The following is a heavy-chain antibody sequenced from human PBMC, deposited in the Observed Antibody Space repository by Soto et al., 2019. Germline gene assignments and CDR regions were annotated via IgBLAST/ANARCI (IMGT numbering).Heavy chain of an antibody. J-gene: IGHJ3*02. CDR2: ISSSSSYT. Sequence: GGSLRLSCAASGFTFSDYYMSWIRQAPGKGLEWVSYISSSSSYTNYADSVKGRFTISRDNAKNSLYLQMNSLRAEDTAVYYCARDLYYYDSSGAFDIWRQGTMVTVSS. CDR3: ARDLYYYDSSGAFDI. D-gene: IGHD3-22*01. CDR1: GFTFSDYY. V-gene: IGHV3-11*06.